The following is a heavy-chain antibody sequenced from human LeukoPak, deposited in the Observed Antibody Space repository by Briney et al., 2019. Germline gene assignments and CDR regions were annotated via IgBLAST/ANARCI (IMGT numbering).Heavy chain of an antibody. CDR2: IIPIFGTA. CDR1: GGTFSSYA. Sequence: EASVKVSCKASGGTFSSYAISWVRQAPGQGLEWMGGIIPIFGTANYAQKFQGRVTITADESTSTAYMELSSLRSEDTAVYYCASSIAVAGPYPFDYWGQRTLVTVSS. J-gene: IGHJ4*02. V-gene: IGHV1-69*13. CDR3: ASSIAVAGPYPFDY. D-gene: IGHD6-19*01.